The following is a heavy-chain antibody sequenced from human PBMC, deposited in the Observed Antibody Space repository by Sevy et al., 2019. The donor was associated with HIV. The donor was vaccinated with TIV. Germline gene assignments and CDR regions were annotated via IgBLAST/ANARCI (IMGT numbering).Heavy chain of an antibody. V-gene: IGHV3-30*18. J-gene: IGHJ4*02. CDR2: VSYEGSDK. Sequence: GGSLRLSCVASGFTFSSYGMHWVRQAPGKGLEWVGRVSYEGSDKYYADSVKGRFTIFRDNSKNTLYVEMNSLGPEDTAVYFCAKDMVDCSGGDCYSGPVSPFDFWGQGTLVTVSS. CDR3: AKDMVDCSGGDCYSGPVSPFDF. D-gene: IGHD2-15*01. CDR1: GFTFSSYG.